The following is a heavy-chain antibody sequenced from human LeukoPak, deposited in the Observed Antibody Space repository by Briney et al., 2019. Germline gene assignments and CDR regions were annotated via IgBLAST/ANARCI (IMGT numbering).Heavy chain of an antibody. V-gene: IGHV4-30-2*01. D-gene: IGHD3-3*01. CDR1: GGSISSGGYS. CDR2: IYHSGST. J-gene: IGHJ5*02. Sequence: SETLSLTCAVSGGSISSGGYSWSWIRQPPGKGLEWIGYIYHSGSTYYNPSLKSRVTISVDRSKNQFSLKLSSVTAADTAVYYCARAVYYDLWSGYRNWFDPWGQGTLVTVSS. CDR3: ARAVYYDLWSGYRNWFDP.